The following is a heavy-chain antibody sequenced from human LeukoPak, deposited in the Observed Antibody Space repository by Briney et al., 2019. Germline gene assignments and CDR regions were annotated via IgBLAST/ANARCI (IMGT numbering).Heavy chain of an antibody. J-gene: IGHJ6*02. CDR1: GGDIRSHY. V-gene: IGHV4-59*11. Sequence: KPSQTLFLNCPFAGGDIRSHYRSEIIPPQRTRPQKIGYSYYSGITNYNPSLKRRVTISVDTSKNQFSLKLSSVTAADIFFYKQKTACEINDYYYYYGMDVWGQGTTVTVSS. D-gene: IGHD1-1*01. CDR2: SYYSGIT. CDR3: KTACEINDYYYYYGMDV.